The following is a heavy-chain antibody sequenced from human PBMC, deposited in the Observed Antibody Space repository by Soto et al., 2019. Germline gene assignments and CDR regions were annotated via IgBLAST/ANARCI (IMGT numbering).Heavy chain of an antibody. CDR2: ISYDGSNK. D-gene: IGHD3-22*01. Sequence: QVQLVESGGGVVQPGRSLRLSCADSGLSFSSYGMHWVRQAPGEGLEWVAAISYDGSNKNYLASVEGRFTISRDNSKNTCYLQMNALRTEDMAVDYCARDSYYHSSRGYYVFDYWGQGTLVTVSS. CDR3: ARDSYYHSSRGYYVFDY. J-gene: IGHJ4*02. V-gene: IGHV3-30*03. CDR1: GLSFSSYG.